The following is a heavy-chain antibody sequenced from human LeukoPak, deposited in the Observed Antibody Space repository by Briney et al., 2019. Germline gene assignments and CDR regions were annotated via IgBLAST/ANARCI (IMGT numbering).Heavy chain of an antibody. CDR2: INAGNGNT. V-gene: IGHV1-3*03. CDR3: ARDNSVRDEAWWFNP. CDR1: GYTFTNYA. J-gene: IGHJ5*02. D-gene: IGHD5-24*01. Sequence: GASVKVSCKASGYTFTNYAIHWVRQAPGQRLEWMGWINAGNGNTKYSQEFQGRVTMTRDMSTSTDYLELSSLRSEDTAVYYCARDNSVRDEAWWFNPWGQGTLVTVSS.